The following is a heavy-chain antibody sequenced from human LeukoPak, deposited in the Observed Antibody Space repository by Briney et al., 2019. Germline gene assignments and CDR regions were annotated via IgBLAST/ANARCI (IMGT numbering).Heavy chain of an antibody. D-gene: IGHD3-10*01. Sequence: GSLRLSCAASVFTFSTYNMNWVRQAPGKGLEWIGEINHSGSTNYNPSLKSRVTISVDTSKNQFSLKLSSVTAADTAVYYCARVTESYGSGRRHNYYYYYMDVWGKGTTVTISS. J-gene: IGHJ6*03. CDR1: VFTFSTYN. CDR2: INHSGST. V-gene: IGHV4-34*01. CDR3: ARVTESYGSGRRHNYYYYYMDV.